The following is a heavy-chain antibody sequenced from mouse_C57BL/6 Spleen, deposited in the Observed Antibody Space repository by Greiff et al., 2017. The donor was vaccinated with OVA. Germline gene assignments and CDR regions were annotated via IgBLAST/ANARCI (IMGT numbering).Heavy chain of an antibody. CDR3: ASTGKGLYYFGC. CDR1: GYTFTSYW. V-gene: IGHV1-61*01. CDR2: IYPSDSET. Sequence: QVQLQQPGAELVRPGSSVKLSCKASGYTFTSYWMDWVKQRPGQGLEWIGNIYPSDSETHYNQKFKDKATLTVNKSPSTAYMQLSSLTSEDSSVYYCASTGKGLYYFGCWGQGTTLTVSS. D-gene: IGHD4-1*02. J-gene: IGHJ2*01.